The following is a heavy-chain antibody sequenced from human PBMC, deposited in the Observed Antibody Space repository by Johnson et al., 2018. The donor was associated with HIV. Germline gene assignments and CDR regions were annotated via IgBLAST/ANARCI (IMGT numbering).Heavy chain of an antibody. CDR3: ARVALNVGNDAFDI. D-gene: IGHD1-1*01. CDR2: IYSGGST. Sequence: VQLVESGGGLIQPGGSLRLSCAASGFTVSSNYMTWVRQAPGKGLEWVSVIYSGGSTYYADSVKGRFTISRDNSNNTLYLQMNSLRAEDTAVYYCARVALNVGNDAFDIWGQGTMVTVSS. J-gene: IGHJ3*02. CDR1: GFTVSSNY. V-gene: IGHV3-53*01.